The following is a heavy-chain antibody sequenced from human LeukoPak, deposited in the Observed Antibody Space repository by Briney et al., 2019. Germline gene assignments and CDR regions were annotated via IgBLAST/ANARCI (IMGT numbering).Heavy chain of an antibody. D-gene: IGHD3-22*01. CDR1: GFIFSSHA. CDR2: ISGSGGMT. CDR3: AKEPNHSSGYRDY. V-gene: IGHV3-23*01. Sequence: TGGSLRLSCAASGFIFSSHAMNWVRQAPGKGLEWVSVISGSGGMTYYADSVKGRFTVSRDNSKNTLFLQMNSLRAEDTAIYYCAKEPNHSSGYRDYWGQGTLVTVSS. J-gene: IGHJ4*02.